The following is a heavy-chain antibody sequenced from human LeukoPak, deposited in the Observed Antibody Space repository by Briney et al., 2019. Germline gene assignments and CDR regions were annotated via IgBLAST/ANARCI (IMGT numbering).Heavy chain of an antibody. J-gene: IGHJ3*02. D-gene: IGHD3-9*01. Sequence: SETLSLTCTVSGYSISSGYYWGWIRQPPGKGLEWIGSIYHSGSTYYNPSLKSRVTISVDTSKNQFSLKLSSVTAADTAVYYCARGGNVLRYFDWSPVDAFDIWGQGTMVTVSS. CDR1: GYSISSGYY. CDR2: IYHSGST. CDR3: ARGGNVLRYFDWSPVDAFDI. V-gene: IGHV4-38-2*02.